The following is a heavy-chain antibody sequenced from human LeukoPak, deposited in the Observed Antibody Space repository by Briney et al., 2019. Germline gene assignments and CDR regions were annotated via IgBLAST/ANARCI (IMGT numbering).Heavy chain of an antibody. J-gene: IGHJ4*02. CDR2: IKQDGSEK. Sequence: GGSLRLSCAASGFTFSSYAMNWVRQAPGKGLEWVANIKQDGSEKYYVDSVKGRFTISRDNAKNSLYLQMNSLRAEDTAVYYCARSTYSSSWYYYYWGQGTLVTVSS. V-gene: IGHV3-7*03. CDR3: ARSTYSSSWYYYY. D-gene: IGHD6-13*01. CDR1: GFTFSSYA.